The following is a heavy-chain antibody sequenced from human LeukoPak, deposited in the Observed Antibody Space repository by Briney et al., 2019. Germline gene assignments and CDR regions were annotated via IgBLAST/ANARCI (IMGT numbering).Heavy chain of an antibody. CDR1: GGSISSYY. Sequence: SETLSLTCTVSGGSISSYYWSWIRQPPGRGLEWIGYIYYSGSTNHNPSLKSRVTISVDTSKNQFPLKVRSVTAADTAVYYCARGDSSGYYFDYWGQGTLVTVSS. J-gene: IGHJ4*02. CDR3: ARGDSSGYYFDY. CDR2: IYYSGST. V-gene: IGHV4-59*01. D-gene: IGHD3-22*01.